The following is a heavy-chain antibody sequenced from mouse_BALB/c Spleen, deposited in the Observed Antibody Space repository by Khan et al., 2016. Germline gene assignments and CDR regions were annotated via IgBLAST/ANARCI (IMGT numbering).Heavy chain of an antibody. J-gene: IGHJ1*01. D-gene: IGHD1-1*01. Sequence: QVQLQQSGAELARPGASVKLSCKASGYTFTSYWMQWVKQRPGQGLEWIGAIYPGDGDTRYTQKFKGKATLTADKSSSTAYMQLSSLASEDSAVYYGARGKGLRYWYFDSWGAGTTVTVSS. V-gene: IGHV1-87*01. CDR1: GYTFTSYW. CDR3: ARGKGLRYWYFDS. CDR2: IYPGDGDT.